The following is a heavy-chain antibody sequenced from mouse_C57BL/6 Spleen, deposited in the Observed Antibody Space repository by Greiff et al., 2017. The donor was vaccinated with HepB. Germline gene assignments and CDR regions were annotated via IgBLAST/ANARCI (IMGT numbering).Heavy chain of an antibody. J-gene: IGHJ3*01. CDR1: GFTFSSYA. D-gene: IGHD1-1*01. Sequence: DVKLVESGGGLVKPGGSLKLSCAASGFTFSSYAMSWVRQTPEKRLEWVATISDGGSYTYYPDNVKGRFTISRDNAKNNLYLQMSHLKSEDTAMYYCARERGYGSSYPAWFAYWGQGTLVTVSA. V-gene: IGHV5-4*01. CDR2: ISDGGSYT. CDR3: ARERGYGSSYPAWFAY.